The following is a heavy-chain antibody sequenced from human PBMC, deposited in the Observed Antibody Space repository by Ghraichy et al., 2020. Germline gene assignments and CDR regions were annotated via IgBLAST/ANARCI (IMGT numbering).Heavy chain of an antibody. D-gene: IGHD3-3*01. CDR1: GGSISSSSYY. CDR2: IYYSGST. CDR3: AREGQLTLIRITIFGGGYFDY. V-gene: IGHV4-39*07. Sequence: SETLSLTCTVAGGSISSSSYYWGWIRQPPGKGLEWIGSIYYSGSTYYNPSLKSRFTISVDTSKNQFSLKLSSVTAADTAVYYCAREGQLTLIRITIFGGGYFDYWGQGTLVTVSS. J-gene: IGHJ4*02.